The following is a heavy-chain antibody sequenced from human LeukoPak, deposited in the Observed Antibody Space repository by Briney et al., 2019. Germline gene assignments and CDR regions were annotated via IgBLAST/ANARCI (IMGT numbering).Heavy chain of an antibody. CDR2: IYYTGST. CDR1: GDSISSYY. V-gene: IGHV4-59*01. Sequence: SETLSLTCTVSGDSISSYYWSWIRQPPGKGLEWIGYIYYTGSTNYNPSLKSRVTISVGTSKNQFSLKLSSVTAADTAVYYCARSSSSWYPVDYWGQGTLVTVSS. CDR3: ARSSSSWYPVDY. J-gene: IGHJ4*02. D-gene: IGHD6-13*01.